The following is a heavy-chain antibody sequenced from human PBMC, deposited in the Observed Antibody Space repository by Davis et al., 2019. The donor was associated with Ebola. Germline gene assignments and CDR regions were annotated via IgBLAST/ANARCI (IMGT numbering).Heavy chain of an antibody. CDR3: AKVGYYYDSSGYYAF. V-gene: IGHV3-23*01. CDR2: ISGSGGST. CDR1: GFTFSSYA. J-gene: IGHJ4*02. Sequence: GESLKISCAASGFTFSSYAMSWVRQAPGKGLEWVSAISGSGGSTYYADSVKGRFTISRDNSKNTLYLQMNSLRAEDTAVYYCAKVGYYYDSSGYYAFWGQGTLVTVSS. D-gene: IGHD3-22*01.